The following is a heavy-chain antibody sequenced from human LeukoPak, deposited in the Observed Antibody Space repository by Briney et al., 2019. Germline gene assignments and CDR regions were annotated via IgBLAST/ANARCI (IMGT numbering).Heavy chain of an antibody. V-gene: IGHV1-24*01. CDR3: AISVTTVTEMYEY. Sequence: ASVKVSCRASGYTLTELSMHWVRQAPGKGLERMGGFDPEDGETIYAQKFQGRVTMTEDTSTDTAYMELSSLRSEDTAVYYCAISVTTVTEMYEYWGQGTLVTVSS. D-gene: IGHD4-17*01. CDR2: FDPEDGET. J-gene: IGHJ4*02. CDR1: GYTLTELS.